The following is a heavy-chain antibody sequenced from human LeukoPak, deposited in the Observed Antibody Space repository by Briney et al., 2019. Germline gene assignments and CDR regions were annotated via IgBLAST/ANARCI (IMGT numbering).Heavy chain of an antibody. CDR2: IKQDGSEK. CDR1: GFTFSSSW. Sequence: GGSLRLSCAASGFTFSSSWMSWVRQAPGKGLEWVANIKQDGSEKYYVDSVKGRFTISRDNAKNSLYLQMNSLRAEDTAVYYCARDPTSGSYPDYWGQGTLVTVSS. CDR3: ARDPTSGSYPDY. J-gene: IGHJ4*02. V-gene: IGHV3-7*01. D-gene: IGHD1-26*01.